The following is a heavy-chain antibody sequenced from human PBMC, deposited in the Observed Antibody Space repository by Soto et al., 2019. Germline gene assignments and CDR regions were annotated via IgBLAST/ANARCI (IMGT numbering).Heavy chain of an antibody. D-gene: IGHD6-19*01. J-gene: IGHJ4*02. CDR3: ARDQVEEGDVAGSSGGYLDY. CDR1: GGTFSSYT. V-gene: IGHV1-69*08. CDR2: IIPILGIA. Sequence: QVQLVQSGAEVKKPGSSVKVSCKASGGTFSSYTISWVRQAPGQGLEWMGRIIPILGIANYAQKFQGRVTIAAEQSTSTGYMGVSSLRSEDTAVYYCARDQVEEGDVAGSSGGYLDYWGQGTLVTVSS.